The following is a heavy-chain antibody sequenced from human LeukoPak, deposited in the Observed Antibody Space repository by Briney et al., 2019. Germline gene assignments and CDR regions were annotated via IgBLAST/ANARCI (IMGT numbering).Heavy chain of an antibody. D-gene: IGHD2-21*02. Sequence: PSETLSLTCAVYGGSFSGYYWGWIRQPPGKGLEWIGEINHSGSTNYNPSLKSRVTISVDTSKNQFSLKLSSVTAADTAVYYCARGRVTPGAFDVWGQGTMVTVSS. CDR3: ARGRVTPGAFDV. J-gene: IGHJ3*01. V-gene: IGHV4-34*01. CDR2: INHSGST. CDR1: GGSFSGYY.